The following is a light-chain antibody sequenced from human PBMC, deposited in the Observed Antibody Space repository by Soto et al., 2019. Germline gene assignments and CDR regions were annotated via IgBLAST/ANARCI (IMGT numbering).Light chain of an antibody. CDR3: QQYISYPLT. Sequence: DIQMTQSPSTLSASVGDRVTITCRASQSISSWLAWYQQKPGKAPKLLIYKASSLESGVPSIFSGSGSGTEFTLTISSLQPDDFATYYCQQYISYPLTFGGGTKVEIK. CDR2: KAS. CDR1: QSISSW. J-gene: IGKJ4*01. V-gene: IGKV1-5*03.